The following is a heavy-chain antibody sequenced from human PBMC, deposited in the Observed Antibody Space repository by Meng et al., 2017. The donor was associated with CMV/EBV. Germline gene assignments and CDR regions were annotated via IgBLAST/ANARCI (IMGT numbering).Heavy chain of an antibody. Sequence: QVPLQQWGAGLLKPSETLSLTCAVYGGSFSGYYWSWIRQPPGKGLEWIGEINHSGSTNYNPSLKSRVTISVDTSKNQFSLKLSSVTAADTAVHYCARESMVRGEDWGQGTLVTVSS. CDR3: ARESMVRGED. D-gene: IGHD3-10*01. V-gene: IGHV4-34*01. J-gene: IGHJ4*02. CDR2: INHSGST. CDR1: GGSFSGYY.